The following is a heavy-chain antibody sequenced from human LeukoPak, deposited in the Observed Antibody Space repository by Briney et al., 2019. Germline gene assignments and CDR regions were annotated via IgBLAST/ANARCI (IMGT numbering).Heavy chain of an antibody. CDR1: GYTFTRYA. CDR3: ARGYVAARLFDY. Sequence: VASVKVSCKASGYTFTRYAISWVRQAPGQGLEWMGWINPNNGNTNDAEKFQGRVIMTTDTSTRTAYMELRNLRSDDTAVYYCARGYVAARLFDYWGQGTLVTVSS. CDR2: INPNNGNT. J-gene: IGHJ4*02. V-gene: IGHV1-18*01. D-gene: IGHD6-6*01.